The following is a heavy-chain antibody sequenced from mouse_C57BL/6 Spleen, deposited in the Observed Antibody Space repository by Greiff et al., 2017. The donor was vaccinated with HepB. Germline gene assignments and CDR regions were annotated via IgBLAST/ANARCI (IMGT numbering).Heavy chain of an antibody. V-gene: IGHV1-64*01. J-gene: IGHJ4*01. CDR1: GYTFTSYW. CDR2: IHPNSGST. Sequence: QVQLQQPGAELVKPGASVKLSCKASGYTFTSYWMHWVKQRPGQGLEWIGMIHPNSGSTNYNEKFKSKATLTVDKSSSTTYMQLSSLTSEDSAVYDCASPYSQVGYAMDYWGQGTSVTVSS. CDR3: ASPYSQVGYAMDY. D-gene: IGHD2-12*01.